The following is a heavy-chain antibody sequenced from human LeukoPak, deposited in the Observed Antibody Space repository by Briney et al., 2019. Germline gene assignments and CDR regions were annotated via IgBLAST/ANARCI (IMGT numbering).Heavy chain of an antibody. Sequence: LETLSLTCTVSGGSITSYYWSWIRQPPGKGLEWIGYIYYSGSTNYNPSLKSRVTISVDTSKNQFSLKLSSVTAADTAVYYCARRAYSSGYYYFDYWGQGALVTVSS. CDR2: IYYSGST. CDR1: GGSITSYY. V-gene: IGHV4-59*01. CDR3: ARRAYSSGYYYFDY. J-gene: IGHJ4*02. D-gene: IGHD3-22*01.